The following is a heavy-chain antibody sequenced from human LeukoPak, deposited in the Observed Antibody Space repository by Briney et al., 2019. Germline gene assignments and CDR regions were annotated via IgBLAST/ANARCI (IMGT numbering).Heavy chain of an antibody. CDR1: GYSISSSYY. CDR3: AKLYGDYFDY. J-gene: IGHJ4*02. V-gene: IGHV4-38-2*02. D-gene: IGHD4-17*01. Sequence: SDTLSLTCTVSGYSISSSYYWGWIRQPPGKGLEWIGNIYHSGSTYYNPSLKSRLTISLDTSKNQFSLKLSSVTAADTAVYYCAKLYGDYFDYWGQGTLVTVSS. CDR2: IYHSGST.